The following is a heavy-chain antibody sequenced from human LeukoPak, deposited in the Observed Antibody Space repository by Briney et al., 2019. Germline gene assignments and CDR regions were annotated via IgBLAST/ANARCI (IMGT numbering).Heavy chain of an antibody. CDR3: ARGPYKDDYLFDY. V-gene: IGHV1-69*04. Sequence: ASVKVSCKASGGTFSSYAISWVRQAPGQGLEWMGRIIPILGIANYAQKFQGRVTITADKSTSTAYMELSSLRSEDTAVYYCARGPYKDDYLFDYWGQGTLVTVSS. CDR1: GGTFSSYA. D-gene: IGHD5-24*01. J-gene: IGHJ4*02. CDR2: IIPILGIA.